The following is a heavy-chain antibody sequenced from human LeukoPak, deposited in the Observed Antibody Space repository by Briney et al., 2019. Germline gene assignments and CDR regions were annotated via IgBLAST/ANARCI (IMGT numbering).Heavy chain of an antibody. CDR1: EFTFSNYA. CDR2: ISGGGGST. CDR3: AKGSGINHYHWIDP. V-gene: IGHV3-23*01. J-gene: IGHJ5*02. D-gene: IGHD1-14*01. Sequence: GGSLRLSCAASEFTFSNYAMNWVRQAPGKGLEWLSGISGGGGSTFYAASVKGRFTISRDNSKNPLYLQLDSLKAEATALYYCAKGSGINHYHWIDPWGQGTLVTVSS.